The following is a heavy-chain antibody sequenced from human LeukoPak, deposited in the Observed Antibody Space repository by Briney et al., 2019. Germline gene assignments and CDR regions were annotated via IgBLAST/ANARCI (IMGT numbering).Heavy chain of an antibody. CDR2: IYYTGSA. Sequence: SETLSLTCTVSGGSISSVGYYWSWVRQHPERGLEWIGYIYYTGSAYYSPSLQSRVSIFLDMSKNEFFLHLTSATDADTAVYYCARLRGEGSNWFDPWGQGTLVTVSS. V-gene: IGHV4-31*03. CDR3: ARLRGEGSNWFDP. CDR1: GGSISSVGYY. D-gene: IGHD2-21*01. J-gene: IGHJ5*02.